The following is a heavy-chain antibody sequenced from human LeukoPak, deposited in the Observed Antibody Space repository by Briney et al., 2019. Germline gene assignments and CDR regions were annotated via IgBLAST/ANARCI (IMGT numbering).Heavy chain of an antibody. D-gene: IGHD1-26*01. CDR3: ARVVGVTDYYYYMDV. CDR2: INPNSGGT. CDR1: GYTFTGYY. Sequence: ASVKVSCKASGYTFTGYYMHWVRQAPGQGLEWMGWINPNSGGTNYAQKFQGRVTMTRDTSISTAYMELSRLRSDDTAVYYCARVVGVTDYYYYMDVWGKGTTVTVSS. V-gene: IGHV1-2*02. J-gene: IGHJ6*03.